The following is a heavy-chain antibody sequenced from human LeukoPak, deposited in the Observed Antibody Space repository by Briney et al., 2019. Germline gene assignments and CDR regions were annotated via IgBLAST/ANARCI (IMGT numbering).Heavy chain of an antibody. Sequence: GGSLRLSCAASGFTFSSYGMHWVRQAPGKGLEWVAVISYDGSNKYYADSVKGRFTISRDNSKNTLYLQMNSLRAEDTAVYYCARVRYSGNLFDYWGQGTLVTVSS. CDR3: ARVRYSGNLFDY. CDR1: GFTFSSYG. D-gene: IGHD1-26*01. V-gene: IGHV3-30*03. J-gene: IGHJ4*02. CDR2: ISYDGSNK.